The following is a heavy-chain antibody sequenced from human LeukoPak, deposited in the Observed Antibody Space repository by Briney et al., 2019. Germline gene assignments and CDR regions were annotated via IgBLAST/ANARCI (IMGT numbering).Heavy chain of an antibody. D-gene: IGHD3-22*01. Sequence: SETLSLTCTVSGGSISSYYWSWIRQPPGKGLEWIGYIYYSGSTYYYNPSLRSRVTMSVDTSKNQFSLKLSSVTAADTAVYYCARQYYYDGSGPFQHWGQGTLVTVSS. J-gene: IGHJ1*01. CDR2: IYYSGSTY. V-gene: IGHV4-59*08. CDR3: ARQYYYDGSGPFQH. CDR1: GGSISSYY.